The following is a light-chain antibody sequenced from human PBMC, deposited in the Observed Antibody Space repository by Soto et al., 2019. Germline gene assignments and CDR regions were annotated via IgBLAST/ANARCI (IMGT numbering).Light chain of an antibody. J-gene: IGLJ1*01. V-gene: IGLV2-14*03. CDR2: DVS. CDR3: SSFTRSNTYV. CDR1: SSDVGGYNY. Sequence: QSVLTQPASVSGSPGQSITVSCTGTSSDVGGYNYVSWYQQHPGKTPKLMIYDVSNRPSGVSNRFSGSKSGNTASLTISGLQAEDEGDYYCSSFTRSNTYVFGTGTKVTVL.